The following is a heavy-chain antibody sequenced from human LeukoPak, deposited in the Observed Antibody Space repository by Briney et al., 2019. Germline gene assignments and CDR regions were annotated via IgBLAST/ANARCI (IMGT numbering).Heavy chain of an antibody. J-gene: IGHJ4*02. CDR2: INYSGAT. CDR3: ARDSLATTGISFHY. V-gene: IGHV4-59*11. D-gene: IGHD2-8*02. Sequence: PSETLSLTCSVSGGSISRHHWSWIRQPPGKGLEWIGYINYSGATNYNPSLKSRVTISVDTSKNLVSLKLSSVTAADTARYYCARDSLATTGISFHYWGQGTLVAVSS. CDR1: GGSISRHH.